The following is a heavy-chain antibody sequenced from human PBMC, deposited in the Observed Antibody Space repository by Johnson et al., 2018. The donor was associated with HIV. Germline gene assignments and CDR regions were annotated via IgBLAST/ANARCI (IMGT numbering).Heavy chain of an antibody. D-gene: IGHD2-15*01. CDR3: ARARWYLGGGSCCAFDI. CDR2: ISSSGNTI. V-gene: IGHV3-11*01. J-gene: IGHJ3*02. Sequence: HVQLVESGGGLVKPGGSLRLSCAASGFTFSDYYMSWIRQAPGKGLEWVSYISSSGNTIYYADSVKGRFTISRDNAKNSLYLQMNSLRVEDTALYYCARARWYLGGGSCCAFDIWGQGTMVTVSS. CDR1: GFTFSDYY.